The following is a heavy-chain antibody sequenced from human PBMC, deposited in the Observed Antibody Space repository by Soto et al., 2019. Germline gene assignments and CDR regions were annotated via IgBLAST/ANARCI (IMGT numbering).Heavy chain of an antibody. D-gene: IGHD2-15*01. V-gene: IGHV1-69*08. Sequence: QVQLVQSGAEVKKPGSSVKVSCKASGGTFSSYTISWVRQAPGQGLEWMGRIIPILGIANYAQKFQGRVTITADKSTSTAYMELSSLRSEDTAVYYCARDPLHRNSGGSGYWGQGTLVTVSS. J-gene: IGHJ4*02. CDR3: ARDPLHRNSGGSGY. CDR1: GGTFSSYT. CDR2: IIPILGIA.